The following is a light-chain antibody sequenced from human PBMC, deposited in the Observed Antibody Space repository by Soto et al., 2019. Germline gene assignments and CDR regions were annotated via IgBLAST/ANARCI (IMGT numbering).Light chain of an antibody. Sequence: EIQLTQSPPTLYTSVVYSVTITCRASQSISSWLAWYQEKPGKAPKLRIYRASGLESGVPSRFSGSGSGTEFTLMVSSLELDDFATYYCQQYSSYSRTCGQGTKVDIK. CDR2: RAS. V-gene: IGKV1-5*03. CDR3: QQYSSYSRT. CDR1: QSISSW. J-gene: IGKJ1*01.